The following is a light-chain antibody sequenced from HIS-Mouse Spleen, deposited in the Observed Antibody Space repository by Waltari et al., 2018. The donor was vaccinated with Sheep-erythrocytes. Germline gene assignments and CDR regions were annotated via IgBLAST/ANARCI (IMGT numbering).Light chain of an antibody. V-gene: IGLV2-11*01. CDR1: SSDAGGYNS. CDR2: DVS. J-gene: IGLJ2*01. CDR3: CSYAGSYTFVV. Sequence: QSALTQPRSVSGSPGQSVTLSCTGTSSDAGGYNSVSLYQQHPGKAPKLMIYDVSKRPSGVPDRFSGSKSGNTASLTISGLQAEDEADYYCCSYAGSYTFVVFGGGTKLTVL.